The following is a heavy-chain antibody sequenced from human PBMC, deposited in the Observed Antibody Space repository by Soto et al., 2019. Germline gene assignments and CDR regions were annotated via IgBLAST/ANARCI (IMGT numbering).Heavy chain of an antibody. D-gene: IGHD3-3*01. Sequence: PSETLSLTCTVSVGSISSSTYYLGWIRQPPGKGLEWIGSIYYSWTAYYNPSLRSRVTLSVDTSKNQFSLKLSSVTAADTAVYYCATTLLRLFNWFDPWGQGTLVTVSS. CDR3: ATTLLRLFNWFDP. CDR1: VGSISSSTYY. V-gene: IGHV4-39*01. CDR2: IYYSWTA. J-gene: IGHJ5*02.